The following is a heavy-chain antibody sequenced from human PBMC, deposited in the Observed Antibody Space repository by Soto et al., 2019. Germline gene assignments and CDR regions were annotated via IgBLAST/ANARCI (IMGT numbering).Heavy chain of an antibody. CDR1: GYTFTTYW. V-gene: IGHV5-51*01. CDR3: ARLGAGLDY. CDR2: IFPSDSDT. J-gene: IGHJ4*02. Sequence: GESLKISCQGSGYTFTTYWIAWVRQMPGKGLEWMGIIFPSDSDTRYSPSFQGQVSISADKSINTAYLQWSSLKASDTAMYYCARLGAGLDYWGQGTQVTVSS. D-gene: IGHD1-26*01.